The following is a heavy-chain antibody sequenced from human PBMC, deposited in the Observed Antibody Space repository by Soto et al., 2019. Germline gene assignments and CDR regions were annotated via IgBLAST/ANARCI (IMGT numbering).Heavy chain of an antibody. CDR3: ARVVGADNWFDP. CDR2: IYSGGST. J-gene: IGHJ5*02. D-gene: IGHD1-26*01. CDR1: GFIVSSNY. V-gene: IGHV3-66*01. Sequence: EVQLVESGGGLVQPGGSLRLSCAASGFIVSSNYMIWVRQAPGKGLEWVSVIYSGGSTYYADFVKGRFTISKDNSKNTVYLQMNSLRVEDTAVYYCARVVGADNWFDPWGQGTRVTVSS.